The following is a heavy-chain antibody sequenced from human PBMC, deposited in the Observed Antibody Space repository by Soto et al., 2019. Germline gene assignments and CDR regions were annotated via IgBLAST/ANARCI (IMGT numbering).Heavy chain of an antibody. CDR3: AKDSTYYYGSGSDNWFDP. D-gene: IGHD3-10*01. CDR2: ISYDGSNK. J-gene: IGHJ5*02. CDR1: GFTFSSYG. Sequence: QVQLVESGGGVVQPGRSLRLSCAASGFTFSSYGMHWVRQAPGKGLEWVAVISYDGSNKYYADSVKGRFTISRDNSKNTLYLQMNSLRAEDTAVYYCAKDSTYYYGSGSDNWFDPWGQGTLVTVSS. V-gene: IGHV3-30*18.